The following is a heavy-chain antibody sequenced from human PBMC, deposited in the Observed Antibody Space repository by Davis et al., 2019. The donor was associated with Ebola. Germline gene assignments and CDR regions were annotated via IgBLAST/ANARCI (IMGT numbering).Heavy chain of an antibody. CDR3: ARGGIYSGSSKYSFDY. CDR1: GFAFSTYT. V-gene: IGHV3-48*02. Sequence: GESLKISCAASGFAFSTYTVNWVRQAPGKGLEWVSYISSGGNTIYYADSVKGRFTISRDNARSSLYLQMNSLRDEDTAVYYCARGGIYSGSSKYSFDYWGQGTLVTVSS. CDR2: ISSGGNTI. D-gene: IGHD1-26*01. J-gene: IGHJ4*02.